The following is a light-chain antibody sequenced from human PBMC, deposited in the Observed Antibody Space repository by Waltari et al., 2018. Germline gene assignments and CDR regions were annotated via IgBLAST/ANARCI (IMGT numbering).Light chain of an antibody. V-gene: IGLV2-23*02. J-gene: IGLJ2*01. CDR1: SSDVGNYKR. Sequence: QSALTQPASVSGSPGQSITISCTGTSSDVGNYKRVSWYQQHPGKAPKLMIYAVSKRPAGVSDRVSGSKSGDIASLTISGRQPEDEAEYFCSSYAGSSKGVFGGGTKVTVL. CDR3: SSYAGSSKGV. CDR2: AVS.